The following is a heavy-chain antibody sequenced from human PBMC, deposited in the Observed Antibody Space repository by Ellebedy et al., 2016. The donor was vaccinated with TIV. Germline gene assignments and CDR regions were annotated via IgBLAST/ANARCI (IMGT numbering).Heavy chain of an antibody. CDR2: TYYSGST. Sequence: LRLSXTVSGASISSRDYYWSWTRQPPGKGLEWIGYTYYSGSTKYYPSLKSRVTISVDPSTTHFSLKLSSVTAADTAVYFCARAVGYGDLHAFDIWGQGTMVTVSS. D-gene: IGHD4-17*01. J-gene: IGHJ3*02. V-gene: IGHV4-30-4*08. CDR3: ARAVGYGDLHAFDI. CDR1: GASISSRDYY.